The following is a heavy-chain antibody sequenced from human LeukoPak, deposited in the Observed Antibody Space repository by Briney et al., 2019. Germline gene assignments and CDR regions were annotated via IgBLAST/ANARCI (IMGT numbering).Heavy chain of an antibody. V-gene: IGHV3-30-3*01. Sequence: GGSLRLSCAASGFTFSSYAMHWVRQAPGKGLEWVAVISYDGSNKYYADSVKGRFTISRDNSKNTLYLQMNSLRAEDAAVYYCAKGDVVVPAALYWGQGTLVTVSS. D-gene: IGHD2-2*01. CDR2: ISYDGSNK. CDR1: GFTFSSYA. CDR3: AKGDVVVPAALY. J-gene: IGHJ4*02.